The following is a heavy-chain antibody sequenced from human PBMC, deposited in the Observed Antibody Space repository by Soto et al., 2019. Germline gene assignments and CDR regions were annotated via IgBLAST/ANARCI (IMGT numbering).Heavy chain of an antibody. V-gene: IGHV3-23*01. CDR3: AKCSSRGFNGMDV. J-gene: IGHJ6*02. CDR1: GFTFSSYA. Sequence: GGSLRLSCAASGFTFSSYAMSWVRQAPGKGLEWVSAISGSGGSTYYADSVKGRFTISRDNSKNTLCLQMNSLRAEDTAVYYCAKCSSRGFNGMDVWGQGTTVTVSS. D-gene: IGHD3-10*01. CDR2: ISGSGGST.